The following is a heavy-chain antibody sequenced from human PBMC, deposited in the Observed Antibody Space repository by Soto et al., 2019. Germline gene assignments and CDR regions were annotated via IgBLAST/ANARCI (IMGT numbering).Heavy chain of an antibody. D-gene: IGHD3-10*01. CDR3: ARDKTGAPRRITNKENYGMYM. J-gene: IGHJ6*02. CDR1: GGSISSGGYY. CDR2: IYYSGST. V-gene: IGHV4-31*03. Sequence: PSETLSLTCTVSGGSISSGGYYWSWIRQHPGKGLEWIGYIYYSGSTYYNPSLKSRVTISVDTSKNQFSLKLSSVTAADTAVYYCARDKTGAPRRITNKENYGMYMCGQGTTVTVS.